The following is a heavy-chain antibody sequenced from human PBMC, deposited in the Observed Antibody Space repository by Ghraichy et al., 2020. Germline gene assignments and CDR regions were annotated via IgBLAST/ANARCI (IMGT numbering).Heavy chain of an antibody. J-gene: IGHJ3*02. CDR3: AKAGDIVVVVAGPDAFDI. CDR1: GFTFSSYA. Sequence: GESLNISCAASGFTFSSYAMSWVRQAPGKGLEWVSAISGSGGSTYYADSVKGRFTISRDNSKNTLYLQMNSLRAEDTAVYYCAKAGDIVVVVAGPDAFDIWGQGTMVTVSS. CDR2: ISGSGGST. V-gene: IGHV3-23*01. D-gene: IGHD2-15*01.